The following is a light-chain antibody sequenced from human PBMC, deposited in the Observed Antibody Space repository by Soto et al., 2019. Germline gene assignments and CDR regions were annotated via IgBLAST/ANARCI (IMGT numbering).Light chain of an antibody. Sequence: IQLTQSPSSLSASVGDRVTITCQASRGISSYLAWYQQKPGKAPKLLVYSASTLQSGVPSRFSGSGSGPDFTLTIGSLQPEDSATYFCQQLNSYPQTFGQGTRLEIK. CDR3: QQLNSYPQT. V-gene: IGKV1-9*01. J-gene: IGKJ5*01. CDR1: RGISSY. CDR2: SAS.